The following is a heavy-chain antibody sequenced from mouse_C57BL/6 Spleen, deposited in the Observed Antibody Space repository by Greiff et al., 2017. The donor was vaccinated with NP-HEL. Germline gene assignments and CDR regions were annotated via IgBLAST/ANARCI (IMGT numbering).Heavy chain of an antibody. CDR2: IRLKSDNYAT. Sequence: EVKLMESGGGLVQPGGSMKLSCVASGFTFSNYWMNWVRQSPEKGLEWVAQIRLKSDNYATHYAESVKGRFTISRDDSKSSVYLQMNNLRAEDTGIYYCTGGNSYAMDYWGQGTSVTVSS. V-gene: IGHV6-3*01. CDR3: TGGNSYAMDY. CDR1: GFTFSNYW. D-gene: IGHD2-1*01. J-gene: IGHJ4*01.